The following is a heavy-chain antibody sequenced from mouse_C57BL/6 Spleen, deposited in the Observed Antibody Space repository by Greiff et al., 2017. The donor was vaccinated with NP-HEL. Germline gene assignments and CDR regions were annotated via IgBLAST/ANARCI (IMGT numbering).Heavy chain of an antibody. V-gene: IGHV1-55*01. J-gene: IGHJ3*01. CDR1: GYTFTSYW. D-gene: IGHD2-5*01. CDR2: ICAGSGST. CDR3: ARRGMYSNYVGSWFAY. Sequence: QVQLQQPGAELVKPGASVKMSCKASGYTFTSYWITWVKQRPGQGLEWIGDICAGSGSTNYNEKVKSKATLSVDTSSSTAYMQLSSLTSEDSAVYYCARRGMYSNYVGSWFAYWGQGTLVTVSA.